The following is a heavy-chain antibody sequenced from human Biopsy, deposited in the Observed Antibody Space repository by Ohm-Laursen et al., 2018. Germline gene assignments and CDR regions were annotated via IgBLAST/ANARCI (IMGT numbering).Heavy chain of an antibody. J-gene: IGHJ4*02. D-gene: IGHD2-8*01. Sequence: GASVKASCKTSSYTFTDYNIHWMRQAPGQGLKWLGYINCKTGATNYAQKFQGTVTMTRDTSISTAYLALGSLRSADTAIYYCARDPLNGHKHFDYWGQGSLVTVSS. CDR1: SYTFTDYN. CDR3: ARDPLNGHKHFDY. V-gene: IGHV1-2*02. CDR2: INCKTGAT.